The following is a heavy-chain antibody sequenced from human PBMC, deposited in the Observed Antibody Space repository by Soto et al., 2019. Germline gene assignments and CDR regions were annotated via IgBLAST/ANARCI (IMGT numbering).Heavy chain of an antibody. CDR1: GYTFTSYY. CDR3: ARGGADTAMATIFDY. CDR2: INPSGGST. J-gene: IGHJ4*02. V-gene: IGHV1-46*01. Sequence: EASVKVSCKASGYTFTSYYMHWVRQAPGQGLEWMGIINPSGGSTSYAQKFQGRVTMTRDTSTSTVYMELSSLRSEDTAVYYCARGGADTAMATIFDYWGQGTLVTVSS. D-gene: IGHD5-18*01.